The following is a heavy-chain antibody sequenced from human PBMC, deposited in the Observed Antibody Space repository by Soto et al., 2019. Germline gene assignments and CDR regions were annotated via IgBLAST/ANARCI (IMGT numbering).Heavy chain of an antibody. D-gene: IGHD2-15*01. CDR1: GFIFSSYG. CDR3: AKEVHCGGGSCSWSEGFDY. Sequence: QVQLVESGGGVVQPGRSLRLSCAASGFIFSSYGMDWVRQAPGEGLEWVAVISYEGSHTYYADSVKGRFTITRDNSKNTLYLQMNSLRPEDTAVYYCAKEVHCGGGSCSWSEGFDYWGQGTLLTVSS. V-gene: IGHV3-30*18. J-gene: IGHJ4*02. CDR2: ISYEGSHT.